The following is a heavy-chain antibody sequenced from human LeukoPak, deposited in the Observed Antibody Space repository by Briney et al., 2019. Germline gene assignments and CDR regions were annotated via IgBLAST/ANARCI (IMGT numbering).Heavy chain of an antibody. CDR2: ISSGSSTI. J-gene: IGHJ4*02. V-gene: IGHV3-48*02. CDR1: GFTFSSYS. Sequence: PGGSLRLSCAASGFTFSSYSMNWVRQAPGKGLEWVSYISSGSSTIYYADSVKGRFTISRGNAKNSLYLQMNSLRDEDTAVYYCANTYYDYVWGSNWGQGTLVTVSS. D-gene: IGHD3-16*01. CDR3: ANTYYDYVWGSN.